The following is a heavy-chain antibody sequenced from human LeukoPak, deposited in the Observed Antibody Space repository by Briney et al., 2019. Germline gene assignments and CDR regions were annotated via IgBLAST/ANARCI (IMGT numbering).Heavy chain of an antibody. CDR3: ARYSSSWPFDY. D-gene: IGHD6-13*01. CDR2: INPNSGGT. Sequence: ASVKVSCKASGYTFTGYYMHWVRQAPGQGLEWMGWINPNSGGTNYAQKFQGRVTMTRDTSISTAYMELSSLISDDTAVYYCARYSSSWPFDYWGQGTPVTVSS. J-gene: IGHJ4*02. V-gene: IGHV1-2*02. CDR1: GYTFTGYY.